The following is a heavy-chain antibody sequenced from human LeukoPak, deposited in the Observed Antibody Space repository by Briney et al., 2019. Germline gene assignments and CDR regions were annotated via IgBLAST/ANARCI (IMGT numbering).Heavy chain of an antibody. CDR1: GGSFSRYY. CDR2: IDHRVDT. Sequence: SETLSLTCAVYGGSFSRYYWSWIRQSPGKGLEWIAEIDHRVDTNYNPSVKSRVTISVDTSKNQFSLKVRSLSAADTAVYYCARGPTISETGYFDFWGQGTLVTVSS. D-gene: IGHD2-21*02. V-gene: IGHV4-34*01. CDR3: ARGPTISETGYFDF. J-gene: IGHJ4*03.